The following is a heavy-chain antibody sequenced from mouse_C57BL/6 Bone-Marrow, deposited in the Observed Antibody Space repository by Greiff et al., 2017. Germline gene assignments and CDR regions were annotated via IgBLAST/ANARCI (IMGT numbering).Heavy chain of an antibody. D-gene: IGHD1-1*01. CDR3: AREGPYYYGSSWFAY. J-gene: IGHJ3*01. CDR2: IDPSDSYT. CDR1: GYTFTSYW. V-gene: IGHV1-69*01. Sequence: QVHMKQPGAELVMPGASVKLSCKASGYTFTSYWMHWVKQRPGQGLEWIGEIDPSDSYTNYNQKFKGKSTLTVDKSSSTAYMQLSSLTSEDSAVYYCAREGPYYYGSSWFAYWGQGTLVTVSA.